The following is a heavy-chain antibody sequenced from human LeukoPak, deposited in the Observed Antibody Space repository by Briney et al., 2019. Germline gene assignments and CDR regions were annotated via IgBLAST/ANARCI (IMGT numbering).Heavy chain of an antibody. CDR1: GGTFSSYA. D-gene: IGHD5-12*01. CDR3: ARDRGGYDGAFDI. J-gene: IGHJ3*02. CDR2: IIPIFGTA. Sequence: GASVKVSCKASGGTFSSYAISWVRQAPGQGLEWMGGIIPIFGTANYAQKFQGRVTITADESTSTAYMELSSLRSEDTAVYYCARDRGGYDGAFDIWGQGTMVTVSS. V-gene: IGHV1-69*01.